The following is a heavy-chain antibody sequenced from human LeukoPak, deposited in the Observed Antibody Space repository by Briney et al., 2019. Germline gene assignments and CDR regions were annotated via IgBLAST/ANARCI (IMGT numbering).Heavy chain of an antibody. V-gene: IGHV1-18*01. CDR2: ISAYNGNT. Sequence: ASVKVSCEASGYTFTSYGISWVRQAPGQGLEWMGWISAYNGNTNYAQKLQGRVTITADESTSTAYMELSSLRSEDTAVYYCARHYYDSLYYFDYWGQGTLVTVSS. D-gene: IGHD3-3*01. CDR1: GYTFTSYG. J-gene: IGHJ4*02. CDR3: ARHYYDSLYYFDY.